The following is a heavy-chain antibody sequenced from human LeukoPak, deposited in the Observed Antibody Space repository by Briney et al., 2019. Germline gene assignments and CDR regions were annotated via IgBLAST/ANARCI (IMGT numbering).Heavy chain of an antibody. V-gene: IGHV3-7*01. J-gene: IGHJ4*02. Sequence: PGGSLRLSCAASGFTFSSYWMSWVRQAPGKGLEWVANIKQDGSEKYYVDSVKGRFTISRDNAKTSLYLQMNSLRAEDTAVYYCARALPGYSGGWYDYWGQGTLVTVSS. D-gene: IGHD6-19*01. CDR1: GFTFSSYW. CDR3: ARALPGYSGGWYDY. CDR2: IKQDGSEK.